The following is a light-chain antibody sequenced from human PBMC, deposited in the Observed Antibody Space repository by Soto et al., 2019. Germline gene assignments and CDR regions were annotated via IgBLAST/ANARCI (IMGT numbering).Light chain of an antibody. J-gene: IGLJ2*01. CDR1: TSNTGNNA. V-gene: IGLV1-36*01. CDR2: YDD. CDR3: AAWDDSLDGVV. Sequence: QSVLTQPPSVSEAPRQRVIISCSGSTSNTGNNAVSWYQQLPGKAPKLLIYYDDLLPSGVSDRFSGSKSGTSASLAISGLQSDDEADYEWAAWDDSLDGVVFGGGTKLTVL.